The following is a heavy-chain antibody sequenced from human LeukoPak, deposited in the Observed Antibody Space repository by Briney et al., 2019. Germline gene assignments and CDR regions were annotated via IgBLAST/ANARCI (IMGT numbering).Heavy chain of an antibody. CDR2: ISAYNGNT. CDR3: ARDVGRSYDLDY. V-gene: IGHV1-18*01. D-gene: IGHD3-16*01. CDR1: GYTFTIYG. Sequence: ASVNVSFTASGYTFTIYGISWVRQAPGQGLEWMGWISAYNGNTDYAQSLQGRVTMTIDTSTSTVYMELRSLRSDDTAVYYCARDVGRSYDLDYWGQGTLVTVSS. J-gene: IGHJ4*02.